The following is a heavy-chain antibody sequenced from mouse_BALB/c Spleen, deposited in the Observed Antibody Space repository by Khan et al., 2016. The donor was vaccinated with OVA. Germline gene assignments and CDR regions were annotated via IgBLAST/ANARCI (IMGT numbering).Heavy chain of an antibody. CDR2: ISDGGSYT. D-gene: IGHD2-2*01. J-gene: IGHJ3*01. CDR3: ARAGYVGFAY. CDR1: GFTFSDYY. V-gene: IGHV5-4*02. Sequence: LVESGGGLVKPGGSLKLSCAASGFTFSDYYMYWVRQTPEKRLEWVATISDGGSYTYYPDSVKGRFTISRDNAKNNLYLQMSSLKSEDTAMYYCARAGYVGFAYWGQGTLVTVSA.